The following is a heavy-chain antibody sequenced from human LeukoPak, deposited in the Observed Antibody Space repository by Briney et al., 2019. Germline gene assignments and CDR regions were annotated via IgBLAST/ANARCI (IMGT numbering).Heavy chain of an antibody. J-gene: IGHJ4*02. V-gene: IGHV4-34*01. CDR2: INHSGST. Sequence: PSETLSLTCAVYGGSFSGYYWSWIRQPPGKGLEWIGEINHSGSTNYNPSLKSRVTISVDTSKSQFSLKLSSVTAADTAVYYCARETEAGYFDYWGQGTLVTVSS. CDR1: GGSFSGYY. CDR3: ARETEAGYFDY. D-gene: IGHD6-19*01.